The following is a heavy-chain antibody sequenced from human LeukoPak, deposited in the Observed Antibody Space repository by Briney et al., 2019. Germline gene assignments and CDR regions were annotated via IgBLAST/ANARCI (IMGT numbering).Heavy chain of an antibody. CDR1: GFTFSSYA. J-gene: IGHJ4*02. CDR3: ARADVEYCSSTSCYGFDY. CDR2: ISSNGGST. D-gene: IGHD2-2*01. Sequence: GGSLRLSCAASGFTFSSYAMHWVRQAPGKGLEYVSAISSNGGSTYYANSVKGRFTISRDNSKNTLYLQMGSLRAEDMAVYYCARADVEYCSSTSCYGFDYWGQGTLVTVSS. V-gene: IGHV3-64*01.